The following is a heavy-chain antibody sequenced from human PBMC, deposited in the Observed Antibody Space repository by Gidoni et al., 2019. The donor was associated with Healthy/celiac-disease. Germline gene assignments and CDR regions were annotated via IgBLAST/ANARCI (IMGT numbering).Heavy chain of an antibody. J-gene: IGHJ4*02. D-gene: IGHD3-10*01. CDR2: ISSSSSYT. CDR1: GFPFSDYY. Sequence: QVQLVESGGGLVKPGGSLRLSCAASGFPFSDYYMSWIRQAPGKGLEWVSYISSSSSYTNYADSVKGRFTISRDNAKNSLYLQMNSLRAEDTAVYYCARTVMVRGVINPHDYFDYWGQGTLVTVSS. V-gene: IGHV3-11*05. CDR3: ARTVMVRGVINPHDYFDY.